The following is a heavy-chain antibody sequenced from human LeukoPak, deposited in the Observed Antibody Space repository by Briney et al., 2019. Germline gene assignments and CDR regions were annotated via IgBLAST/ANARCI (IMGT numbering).Heavy chain of an antibody. D-gene: IGHD3-22*01. CDR1: GGSISSGGYS. V-gene: IGHV4-30-2*05. J-gene: IGHJ4*02. CDR3: ARDRTYYYDSSGTFDY. CDR2: IYHSGST. Sequence: SQTLSLTCAVSGGSISSGGYSWRWIRQPPGKGLEWIGYIYHSGSTYYNPSLKSRVTISVDTSKNQFSLKLSSVTAADTAVYYCARDRTYYYDSSGTFDYWGQGTLVTVSS.